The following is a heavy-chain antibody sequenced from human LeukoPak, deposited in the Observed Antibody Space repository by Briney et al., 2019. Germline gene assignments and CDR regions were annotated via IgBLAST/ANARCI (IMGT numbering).Heavy chain of an antibody. CDR3: ARDLGRWGYYFDY. J-gene: IGHJ4*02. CDR2: IYHSGST. D-gene: IGHD3-16*01. CDR1: GGSISSSNW. Sequence: SGTLSLTCAVSGGSISSSNWWSWVRQPPGKGLEWIGEIYHSGSTNYNPSLKSRVTISVDKSKNQFSLKLSSVTAADTAVYYCARDLGRWGYYFDYWGQGTLVTVSS. V-gene: IGHV4-4*02.